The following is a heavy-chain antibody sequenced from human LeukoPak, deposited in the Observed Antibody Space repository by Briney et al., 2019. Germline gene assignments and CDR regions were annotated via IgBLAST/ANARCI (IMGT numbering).Heavy chain of an antibody. CDR3: ASTYGAANEFDY. D-gene: IGHD4-17*01. V-gene: IGHV3-21*01. Sequence: GGSLRLSCAASGFTFSSYSMNWVRQAPGKGLEWVSSISSSSYIYYADSVKGRFTISRDNAKNSLYLQMNSLRAEDTAVYYCASTYGAANEFDYWGQGTLVTVSS. CDR2: ISSSSYI. J-gene: IGHJ4*02. CDR1: GFTFSSYS.